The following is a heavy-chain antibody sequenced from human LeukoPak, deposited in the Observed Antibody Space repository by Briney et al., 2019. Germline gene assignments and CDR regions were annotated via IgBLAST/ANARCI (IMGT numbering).Heavy chain of an antibody. CDR2: INPNSGGT. CDR3: ARGLGWYVYWFDP. CDR1: GYTFTGYY. J-gene: IGHJ5*02. D-gene: IGHD6-19*01. V-gene: IGHV1-2*06. Sequence: ASVKVSCKASGYTFTGYYMHWVRQAPGQGLEWMGRINPNSGGTNYAQKFQGMVTMTRDTSISTAYMELSRLRSDDTAVYYCARGLGWYVYWFDPWGQGTLVTVSS.